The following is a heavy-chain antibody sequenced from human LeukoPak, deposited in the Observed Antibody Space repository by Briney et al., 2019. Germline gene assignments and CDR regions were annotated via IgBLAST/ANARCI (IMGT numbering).Heavy chain of an antibody. CDR3: ATAPGDYYDSSGYYYYFDY. CDR1: GFTFSSYS. D-gene: IGHD3-22*01. Sequence: GGSLRLSCAASGFTFSSYSMDWVRQAPGKGLEWVSSISSSSSCIYYADSVKGRFTISRDNAKNSLYLQMNSLRAADTAVYYCATAPGDYYDSSGYYYYFDYWGQGTLVTVSS. J-gene: IGHJ4*02. CDR2: ISSSSSCI. V-gene: IGHV3-21*01.